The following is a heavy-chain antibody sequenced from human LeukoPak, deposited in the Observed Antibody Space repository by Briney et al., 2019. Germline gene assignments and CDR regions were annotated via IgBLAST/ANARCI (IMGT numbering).Heavy chain of an antibody. Sequence: SETLSLTCTVSGGSISSGSYDWSWIRQPAGEGQEWIGRIYTSGSTNYNPSLKSRVTISVDTSKNQFSLKLSSVTAADTAVYYCARGPTTMVRGVIGFDPWGQGTLVTVSS. D-gene: IGHD3-10*01. J-gene: IGHJ5*02. CDR1: GGSISSGSYD. CDR3: ARGPTTMVRGVIGFDP. V-gene: IGHV4-61*02. CDR2: IYTSGST.